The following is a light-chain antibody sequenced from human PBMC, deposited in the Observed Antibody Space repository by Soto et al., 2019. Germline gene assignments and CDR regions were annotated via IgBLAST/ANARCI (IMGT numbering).Light chain of an antibody. V-gene: IGLV2-14*03. Sequence: QSALTQPASVSASPGQSITISCTGTSGDVGAYNYVSWYQQHPGKVPNLIIYSVANRPSGVSDRFSGSKSGNTASLTISGLQAEDEADYYCSSYTTSATLVFGGGTKLTVL. CDR1: SGDVGAYNY. CDR2: SVA. J-gene: IGLJ3*02. CDR3: SSYTTSATLV.